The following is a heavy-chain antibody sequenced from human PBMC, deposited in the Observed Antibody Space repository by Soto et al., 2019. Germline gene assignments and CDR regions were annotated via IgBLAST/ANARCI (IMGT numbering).Heavy chain of an antibody. CDR1: GGTFSSYT. CDR3: ARDSPGAFEQQEGVGNWFDS. Sequence: QVQMVQFGAEVKKPGSSVKVSCKASGGTFSSYTISWVRQAPGQGLEWMGRIIPILGIANCAQKFQGRVTITADKSTSRAYMELSRLRSQDTAVNYCARDSPGAFEQQEGVGNWFDSWGQGTLVTVSS. CDR2: IIPILGIA. D-gene: IGHD6-13*01. V-gene: IGHV1-69*08. J-gene: IGHJ5*01.